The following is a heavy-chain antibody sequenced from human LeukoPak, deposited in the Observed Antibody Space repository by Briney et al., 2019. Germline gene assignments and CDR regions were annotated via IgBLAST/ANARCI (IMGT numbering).Heavy chain of an antibody. CDR3: ARDPYGWYHAGGDY. CDR2: ISSSSSTI. CDR1: GFTFSSYE. Sequence: PGGSLRLSCAASGFTFSSYEMNWVRQAPGKGLEWVSYISSSSSTIYYADSVKGRFTISRDNAKNSLYLQMNSLRAEDTAVYYCARDPYGWYHAGGDYWGQGTLVTVSS. D-gene: IGHD6-19*01. J-gene: IGHJ4*02. V-gene: IGHV3-48*01.